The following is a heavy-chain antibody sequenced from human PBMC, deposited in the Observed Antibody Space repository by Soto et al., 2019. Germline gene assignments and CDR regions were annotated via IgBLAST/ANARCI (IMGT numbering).Heavy chain of an antibody. J-gene: IGHJ6*02. V-gene: IGHV3-43*01. Sequence: EVQLVESGGVVVQPGGSLRLSCAASGFTFDVYTMHWVRQAPGKGLVWVSLISWDGGRTYYADSVKGRITISRDNSKNSLYLQMNRLRTEDTALYYCAKVIAVAGIGDGMDVWGQGTTVTVSS. CDR3: AKVIAVAGIGDGMDV. CDR2: ISWDGGRT. CDR1: GFTFDVYT. D-gene: IGHD6-19*01.